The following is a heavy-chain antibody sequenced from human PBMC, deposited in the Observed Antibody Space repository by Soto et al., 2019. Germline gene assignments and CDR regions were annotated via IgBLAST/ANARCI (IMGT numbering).Heavy chain of an antibody. J-gene: IGHJ6*02. V-gene: IGHV4-34*01. CDR1: GGSFSGYY. CDR2: INHSGST. D-gene: IGHD3-10*01. CDR3: ARDPGPPHYYGSGSTPYYYYGMDV. Sequence: SETLSLTCAVYGGSFSGYYWSWIRQPPGKGLEWIGEINHSGSTNYNPSLKSRVTISVDTSKNQFSLKLSSVTAADTAVYYCARDPGPPHYYGSGSTPYYYYGMDVWGQGTTVTVSS.